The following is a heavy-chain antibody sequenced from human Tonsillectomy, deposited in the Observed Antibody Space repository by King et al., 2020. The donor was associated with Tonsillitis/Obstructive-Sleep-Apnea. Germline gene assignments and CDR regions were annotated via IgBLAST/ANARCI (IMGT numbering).Heavy chain of an antibody. CDR2: ISYDGINK. Sequence: VQLVESGGGVVQPGRSLRLSCAASGFTFSSYAMHWVRQAPGKGLEWVAVISYDGINKYYADSVKGRFTISRDNSKNTLYLQMNSLRAEDTAVYYCARDEGYCSGGSCYRFDYWGQGTLVTVSS. V-gene: IGHV3-30*04. CDR1: GFTFSSYA. D-gene: IGHD2-15*01. CDR3: ARDEGYCSGGSCYRFDY. J-gene: IGHJ4*02.